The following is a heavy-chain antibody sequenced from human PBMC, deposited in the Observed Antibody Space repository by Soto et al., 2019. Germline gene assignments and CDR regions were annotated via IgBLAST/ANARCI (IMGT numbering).Heavy chain of an antibody. Sequence: QVTLKESGPVLVKPTETLTLTCTVSGFSLSNVRLGVSWIRQPPGKALEWLAHIFSSDEKSYSASLKSRLTTPRDTSKGQVFLTVTKMDPVAPATSFCARTYGWRRYWFDYWAREPRSPSPQ. CDR1: GFSLSNVRLG. D-gene: IGHD2-8*02. V-gene: IGHV2-26*01. CDR3: ARTYGWRRYWFDY. CDR2: IFSSDEK. J-gene: IGHJ4*02.